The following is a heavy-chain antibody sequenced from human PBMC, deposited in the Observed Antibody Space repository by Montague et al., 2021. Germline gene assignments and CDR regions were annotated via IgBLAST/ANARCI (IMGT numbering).Heavy chain of an antibody. D-gene: IGHD7-27*01. CDR3: ARRLGIRAPFDY. Sequence: SETLSLTCTGTGGSISEFYWSWIRQSPEKGLEWIGYIYDSGTTNYSPSLKSRVTISADTSMNQFSLNLRSVTAADTAVYFCARRLGIRAPFDYWGQGTLVTVSS. V-gene: IGHV4-59*08. CDR1: GGSISEFY. J-gene: IGHJ4*02. CDR2: IYDSGTT.